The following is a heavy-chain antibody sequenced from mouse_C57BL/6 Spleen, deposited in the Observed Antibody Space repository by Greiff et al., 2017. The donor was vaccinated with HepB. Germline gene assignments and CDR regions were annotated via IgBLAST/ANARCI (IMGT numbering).Heavy chain of an antibody. J-gene: IGHJ3*01. D-gene: IGHD1-1*01. CDR2: IFPGSGST. V-gene: IGHV1-75*01. CDR3: TDYYGSSPWFAY. CDR1: GYTFTDYY. Sequence: VKLQESGPELVKPGASVKISCKASGYTFTDYYINWVKQRPGQGLEWIGWIFPGSGSTYYNEKFKGKATLTVDKSSSTAYMELRSLTSEDSAVYYCTDYYGSSPWFAYWGQGTLVTVSA.